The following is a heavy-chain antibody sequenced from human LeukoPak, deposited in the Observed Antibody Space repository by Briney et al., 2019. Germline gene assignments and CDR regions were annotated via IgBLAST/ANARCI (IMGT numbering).Heavy chain of an antibody. CDR2: IYYSGST. CDR3: ARDQGPLAYCGGDCYSGWFDP. V-gene: IGHV4-59*01. CDR1: GVPFSGYY. D-gene: IGHD2-21*02. Sequence: SETLSLTCAVYGVPFSGYYWSWIRQPPGKGLEWIGYIYYSGSTNYNPSLKSRVTISVDTSKNQFSLKLSSVTAADTAVYYCARDQGPLAYCGGDCYSGWFDPWGQGTLSPSPQ. J-gene: IGHJ5*02.